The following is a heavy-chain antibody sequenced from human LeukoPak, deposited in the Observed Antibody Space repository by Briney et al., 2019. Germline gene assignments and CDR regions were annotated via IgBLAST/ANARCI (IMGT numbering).Heavy chain of an antibody. CDR2: INPSGGST. V-gene: IGHV1-46*01. CDR1: GYTFTSYY. CDR3: ARWVYDYVWGSYRHFDY. J-gene: IGHJ4*02. Sequence: GASVKVSCKASGYTFTSYYMHWVRQAPGQGLEWMGIINPSGGSTSYAQKFQGRVTMTRDTSTSTVYMELSSLRSEDTAVYYCARWVYDYVWGSYRHFDYWGQGTLVTVSS. D-gene: IGHD3-16*02.